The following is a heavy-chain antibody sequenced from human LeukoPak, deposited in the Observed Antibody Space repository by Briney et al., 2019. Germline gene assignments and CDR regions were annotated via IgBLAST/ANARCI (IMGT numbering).Heavy chain of an antibody. CDR1: GYTFTNYG. D-gene: IGHD3-10*01. CDR2: IGAYNGNT. Sequence: ASVKVSCKASGYTFTNYGISWVRQAPGQGLEWMGWIGAYNGNTDYAQHLRGRVTMTTDTSTSTAYMELRGLRSDDTAVYYCARDSVDGSGTYYSESPDYWGQGTLVTVSS. V-gene: IGHV1-18*01. J-gene: IGHJ4*02. CDR3: ARDSVDGSGTYYSESPDY.